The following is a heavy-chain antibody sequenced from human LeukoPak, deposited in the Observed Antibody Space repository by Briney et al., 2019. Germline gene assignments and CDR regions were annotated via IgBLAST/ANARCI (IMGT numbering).Heavy chain of an antibody. Sequence: ASVKVSCKASGYTFTSYGISWVRQAPGQGLEWMGWISAYNGNTNFAQKLQGRVTMTTDTSTSTAYMELRSLRSDDTAVYYCATANLRYFDWLSNWGQGTLVTVSS. CDR3: ATANLRYFDWLSN. V-gene: IGHV1-18*01. CDR1: GYTFTSYG. CDR2: ISAYNGNT. J-gene: IGHJ4*02. D-gene: IGHD3-9*01.